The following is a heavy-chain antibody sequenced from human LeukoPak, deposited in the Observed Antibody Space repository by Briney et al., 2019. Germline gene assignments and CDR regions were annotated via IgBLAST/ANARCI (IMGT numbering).Heavy chain of an antibody. Sequence: PGGSLRLSCAASGFTFSSYGMNWVRQAPGKGLEWVSSISSSSSYIYYADSVKGRFTISRDNAKNSLYLQMNSLRAVDTAVYYCARDGRDGSGSYYNYYYGMDVWGKGTTVTVSS. CDR1: GFTFSSYG. CDR2: ISSSSSYI. J-gene: IGHJ6*04. CDR3: ARDGRDGSGSYYNYYYGMDV. V-gene: IGHV3-21*01. D-gene: IGHD3-10*01.